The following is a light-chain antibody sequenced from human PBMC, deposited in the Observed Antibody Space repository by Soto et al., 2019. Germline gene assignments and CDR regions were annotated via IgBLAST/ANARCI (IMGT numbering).Light chain of an antibody. CDR2: ETF. CDR3: CSYTSSITFV. J-gene: IGLJ2*01. Sequence: QSALTQPASVSGSPGQSITISCIGTSNDVGSYNLVSWYQQHPGRAPKLLIYETFKRPSGVSIRFSGSKSGNSASLTISGLQAEDEADYYCCSYTSSITFVFGGGTQLTVL. V-gene: IGLV2-23*02. CDR1: SNDVGSYNL.